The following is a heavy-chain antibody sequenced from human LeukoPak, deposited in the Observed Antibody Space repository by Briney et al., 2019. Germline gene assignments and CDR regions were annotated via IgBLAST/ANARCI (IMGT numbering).Heavy chain of an antibody. J-gene: IGHJ5*02. V-gene: IGHV3-30*02. CDR3: VKDYSSGRDYWGNWFDP. CDR2: IWHDGSYK. CDR1: GFTFSSYG. Sequence: GGSLRLSCAASGFTFSSYGLHWVRQAPGKGLEWVAIIWHDGSYKYYAESVKGRFTISRDNSKDTLYLQMSSLRVEDTAVYYCVKDYSSGRDYWGNWFDPWGQGTLVTVSS. D-gene: IGHD3-10*01.